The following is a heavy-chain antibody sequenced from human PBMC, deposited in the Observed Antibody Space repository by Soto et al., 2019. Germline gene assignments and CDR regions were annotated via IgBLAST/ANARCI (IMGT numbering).Heavy chain of an antibody. Sequence: SETLSLTCAVYGGSFSGYYWSWIRQPPGKGLEWIGEINHSGSTNYNPSLKSRVTISVDTSKNQFSLKLSSVTAADTAVYYCARGPLRATIYRRPYYYYYMDVWGKGTTVTVSS. CDR2: INHSGST. J-gene: IGHJ6*03. V-gene: IGHV4-34*01. D-gene: IGHD5-12*01. CDR3: ARGPLRATIYRRPYYYYYMDV. CDR1: GGSFSGYY.